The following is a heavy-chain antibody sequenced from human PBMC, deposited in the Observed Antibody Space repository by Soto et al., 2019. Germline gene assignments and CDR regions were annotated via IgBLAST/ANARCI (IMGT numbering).Heavy chain of an antibody. CDR2: IYYSGST. CDR3: ARGQRSDYYYYYYMDV. V-gene: IGHV4-59*01. J-gene: IGHJ6*03. Sequence: QVQLQESGPGLVKPSETLSLTCTVSGGSISSYYWCWIRQPPGKGLEWIGYIYYSGSTNYNPSLKSRVTISVDTSKNQFSLKLSSVTAADTAVYYCARGQRSDYYYYYYMDVWGKGTTVTVSS. CDR1: GGSISSYY. D-gene: IGHD1-1*01.